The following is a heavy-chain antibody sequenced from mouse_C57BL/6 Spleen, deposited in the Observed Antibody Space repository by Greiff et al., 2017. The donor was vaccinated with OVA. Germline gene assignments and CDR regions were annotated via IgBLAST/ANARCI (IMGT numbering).Heavy chain of an antibody. V-gene: IGHV1-80*01. J-gene: IGHJ1*03. CDR1: GYAFSSYW. Sequence: VKLQQSGAELVKPGASVKISCKASGYAFSSYWMNWVKQRPGKGLEWIGQIYPGDGDTNYNGKFKGKATLTADKSSSTAYMQLSSLTSEDSAVYFCARWDYGSSAYWYFDVWGTGTTVTVSS. CDR2: IYPGDGDT. D-gene: IGHD1-1*01. CDR3: ARWDYGSSAYWYFDV.